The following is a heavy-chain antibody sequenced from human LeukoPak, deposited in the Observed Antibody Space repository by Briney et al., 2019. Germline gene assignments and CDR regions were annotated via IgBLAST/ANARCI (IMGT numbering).Heavy chain of an antibody. D-gene: IGHD3-22*01. V-gene: IGHV5-51*01. J-gene: IGHJ4*02. Sequence: GESLKISCKGSGYSFTSYWIGWVRQMPGKGLEWMGIIYPGDSDTRYSPSFQGQVTISADKSISTAYLQWSSLKASDTAMYYCARGPSPDRVPTEHYFDYWGQGTLVTVSS. CDR1: GYSFTSYW. CDR3: ARGPSPDRVPTEHYFDY. CDR2: IYPGDSDT.